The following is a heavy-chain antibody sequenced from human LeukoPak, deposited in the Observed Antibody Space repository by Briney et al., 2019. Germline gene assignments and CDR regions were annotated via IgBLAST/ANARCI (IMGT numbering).Heavy chain of an antibody. J-gene: IGHJ6*03. CDR1: GYTFTGYY. CDR3: ASTIGSLAAGGDYYYYMDV. V-gene: IGHV1-2*02. CDR2: INPNSGGT. D-gene: IGHD6-13*01. Sequence: GASVKVSCKASGYTFTGYYMHWVRQAPGQGLEWMGWINPNSGGTNYAQKFQGRVTMTRDTSISTAYMELSRLRSDDTAVYYCASTIGSLAAGGDYYYYMDVWGKGTTVTVSS.